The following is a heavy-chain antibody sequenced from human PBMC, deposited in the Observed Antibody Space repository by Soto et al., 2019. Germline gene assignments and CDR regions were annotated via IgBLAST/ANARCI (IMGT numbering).Heavy chain of an antibody. J-gene: IGHJ4*02. CDR2: INHSGST. D-gene: IGHD6-13*01. CDR1: GGSFSGYY. Sequence: SETLSLTCAVYGGSFSGYYWRWIRQPPGKGLEWIGEINHSGSTNYNPSLKGRVTISVDTSKNQFSLKLSSVTAADTAVYYCAILTSIAAAGITYWGQGTLVTVSS. CDR3: AILTSIAAAGITY. V-gene: IGHV4-34*01.